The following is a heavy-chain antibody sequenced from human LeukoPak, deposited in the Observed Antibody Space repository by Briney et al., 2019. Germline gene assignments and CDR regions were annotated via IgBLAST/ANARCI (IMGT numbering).Heavy chain of an antibody. CDR1: GGTFISYA. J-gene: IGHJ5*02. V-gene: IGHV1-69*06. CDR2: IIPIFGTA. Sequence: SVKVSCKASGGTFISYAISWVRQAPGQGREWMGGIIPIFGTANYAQKFQGRVTITADKSTSTAYMELSSLRSEDTAVYYCARRTMVRGVRNWFDPWGQGTLVTVSS. CDR3: ARRTMVRGVRNWFDP. D-gene: IGHD3-10*01.